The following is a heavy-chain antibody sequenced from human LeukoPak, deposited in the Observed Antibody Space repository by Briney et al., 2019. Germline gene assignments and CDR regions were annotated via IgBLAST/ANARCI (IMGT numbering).Heavy chain of an antibody. CDR2: IRYDGSNK. Sequence: GGSLRLSCAASGFTFSSYGMHWVRQAPGKGLEWVAFIRYDGSNKYYADSVKGRFTISRDNSKNTLSLQMNSLRAEDTALYYCTKDGVGTTKTYYFDSWGQGTLVTVSS. CDR1: GFTFSSYG. CDR3: TKDGVGTTKTYYFDS. V-gene: IGHV3-30*02. J-gene: IGHJ4*02. D-gene: IGHD1-26*01.